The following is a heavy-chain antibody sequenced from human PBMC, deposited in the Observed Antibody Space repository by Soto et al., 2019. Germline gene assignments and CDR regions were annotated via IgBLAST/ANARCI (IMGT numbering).Heavy chain of an antibody. CDR3: AREYDYGSGPCY. CDR1: GYTFTSYG. J-gene: IGHJ4*02. Sequence: QVQLVQSGAEVKKPGASVKVSCRASGYTFTSYGISWVRQAPGQGLEWMAWISAYNGNTYYAQNLQGRVTMATDTSTSTAYMELRSLRSDDTAVYYCAREYDYGSGPCYWGQGTLVTVSS. CDR2: ISAYNGNT. V-gene: IGHV1-18*01. D-gene: IGHD3-10*01.